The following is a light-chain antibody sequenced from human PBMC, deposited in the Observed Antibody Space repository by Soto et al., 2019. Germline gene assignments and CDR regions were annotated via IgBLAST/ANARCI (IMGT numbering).Light chain of an antibody. CDR2: DAS. CDR3: QQRSNWPLT. V-gene: IGKV3-11*01. Sequence: VVLSQSPATLSLGAGERATRSGRASQSVSSYLAWYQQKPGQAPRLLIYDASNRATGIPARFSGSGSGTDFTLTISSLEPEDFAVYYCQQRSNWPLTFGGGTKVDIK. J-gene: IGKJ4*01. CDR1: QSVSSY.